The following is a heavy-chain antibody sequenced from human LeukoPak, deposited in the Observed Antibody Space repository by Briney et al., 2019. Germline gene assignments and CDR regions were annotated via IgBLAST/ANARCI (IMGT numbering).Heavy chain of an antibody. J-gene: IGHJ4*02. V-gene: IGHV4-61*02. D-gene: IGHD3-10*01. CDR1: GGSITSGDYY. Sequence: PSQTLSLTCAVSGGSITSGDYYWSWIRQPAGKGLEWIGRIDTSGITNYNPSLRSRVTISLDTSKNLFSLTLRSVTAADTAVYYCAKDSGGYSWFDCWGQGTVVTVSS. CDR3: AKDSGGYSWFDC. CDR2: IDTSGIT.